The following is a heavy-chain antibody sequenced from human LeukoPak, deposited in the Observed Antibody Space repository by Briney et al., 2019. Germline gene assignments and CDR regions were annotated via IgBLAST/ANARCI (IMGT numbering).Heavy chain of an antibody. J-gene: IGHJ4*02. V-gene: IGHV3-21*01. CDR1: GFTFSSYS. Sequence: GGSLRLSCAASGFTFSSYSMNWFRQAQGKSLEWVSSISSSSSYIYYADSVKGRFTISRDNAKNSLYLQMNSLRAEDTAVYYCAREGYYGSGSYDYWGQGTLVTVSS. CDR2: ISSSSSYI. D-gene: IGHD3-10*01. CDR3: AREGYYGSGSYDY.